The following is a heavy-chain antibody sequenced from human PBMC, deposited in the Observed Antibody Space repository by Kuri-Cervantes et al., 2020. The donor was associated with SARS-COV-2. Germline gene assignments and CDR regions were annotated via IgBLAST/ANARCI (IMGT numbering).Heavy chain of an antibody. CDR3: ARGMYSYDSSGYYYDLNFDY. V-gene: IGHV4-34*01. CDR1: GGSISGCY. D-gene: IGHD3-22*01. Sequence: WESLCLTCAVYGGSISGCYWSWIRQPPGKGLERIGEINHNGSTNYNPSLKSRVTISVDTSKNQFSLKLSSVTAADTAVYYCARGMYSYDSSGYYYDLNFDYWGKGTLVTVSS. J-gene: IGHJ4*02. CDR2: INHNGST.